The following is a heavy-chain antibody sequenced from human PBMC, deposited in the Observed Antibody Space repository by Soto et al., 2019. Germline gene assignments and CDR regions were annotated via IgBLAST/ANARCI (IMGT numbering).Heavy chain of an antibody. D-gene: IGHD5-12*01. V-gene: IGHV4-34*01. Sequence: QVQLQQWGAGLLKPSETLSLTCAVYGGSFSGYYWSWIRQPPGKGLEWIGEINHSGRTNYNPSLKSRVTISLDTSKNQFSRKQSSVTAADTAVYYCARSVDIVAKVFDYWGQGTLVIVSS. CDR1: GGSFSGYY. CDR3: ARSVDIVAKVFDY. CDR2: INHSGRT. J-gene: IGHJ4*02.